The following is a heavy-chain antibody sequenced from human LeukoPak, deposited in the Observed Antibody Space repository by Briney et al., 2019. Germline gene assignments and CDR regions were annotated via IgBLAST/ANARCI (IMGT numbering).Heavy chain of an antibody. CDR3: ARARGRYIDFLDY. CDR1: GGSISSNYY. CDR2: FFYSGST. V-gene: IGHV4-39*02. Sequence: SETLSLTCIVSGGSISSNYYWGWIRQPPGKGLEWIVSFFYSGSTYYNPSLKSRVTISVDTSKNQFSLRLTSVTAADTAVYYCARARGRYIDFLDYWGQGTLITVSS. J-gene: IGHJ4*02. D-gene: IGHD3-9*01.